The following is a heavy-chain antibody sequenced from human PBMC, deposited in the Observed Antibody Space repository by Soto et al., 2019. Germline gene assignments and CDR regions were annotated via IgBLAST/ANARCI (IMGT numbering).Heavy chain of an antibody. CDR2: VYFTGTT. CDR3: AREGYSYAYFDY. Sequence: PSETLSLTCTVSGGSVSSRSHYWSWIRQPPGKGLEWIGYVYFTGTTNYNPSLKSRLTVSVDTATNQFSLKLRSVTAADTAVYYCAREGYSYAYFDYWGQGALVTGSS. V-gene: IGHV4-61*01. CDR1: GGSVSSRSHY. D-gene: IGHD5-18*01. J-gene: IGHJ4*02.